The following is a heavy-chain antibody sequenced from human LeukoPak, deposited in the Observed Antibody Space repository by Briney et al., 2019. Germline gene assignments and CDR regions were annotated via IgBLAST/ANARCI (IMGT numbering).Heavy chain of an antibody. V-gene: IGHV3-73*01. D-gene: IGHD6-13*01. CDR2: IRSKANSYAT. CDR3: ARDLWAAAGTLDNWFDP. Sequence: GGSLRLSCAASGFTFSGSAMHWVRQASGKGLEWVGRIRSKANSYATAYAASVKGRFTISRDDSKNTAYLQMNSLRAEDTAVYYCARDLWAAAGTLDNWFDPWGQGTLVTVSS. CDR1: GFTFSGSA. J-gene: IGHJ5*02.